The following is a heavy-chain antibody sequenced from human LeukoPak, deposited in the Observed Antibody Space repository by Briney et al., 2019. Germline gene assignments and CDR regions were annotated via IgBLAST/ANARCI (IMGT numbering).Heavy chain of an antibody. J-gene: IGHJ4*02. CDR3: ARIYDNSGYYDF. Sequence: VGSLRLSREAPXFTQSPHWMSYVRQAPGKGLDCVASIKQDGNEIHYVDSVKGRFTVSRDNARNALYLQMNSLRAEDTAVYYCARIYDNSGYYDFWGQGTLVTVSS. CDR2: IKQDGNEI. CDR1: XFTQSPHW. D-gene: IGHD3-22*01. V-gene: IGHV3-7*04.